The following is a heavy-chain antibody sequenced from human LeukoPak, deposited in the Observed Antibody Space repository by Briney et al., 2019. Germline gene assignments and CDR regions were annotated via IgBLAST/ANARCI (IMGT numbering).Heavy chain of an antibody. Sequence: PGGSLRLSCAASGFTFDDYAMHWGRQAPGKGVEWVSLIIGDGGSTYYADSLKPRFTLSRDNSKTSLYLQMNSLRTEDTALYYCAKGRWGDYVWGSFYWGQGTLVTVSS. CDR2: IIGDGGST. D-gene: IGHD3-16*01. J-gene: IGHJ4*02. CDR3: AKGRWGDYVWGSFY. V-gene: IGHV3-43*02. CDR1: GFTFDDYA.